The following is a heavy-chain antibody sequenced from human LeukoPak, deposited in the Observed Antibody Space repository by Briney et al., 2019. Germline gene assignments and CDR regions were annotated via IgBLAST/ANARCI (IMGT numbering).Heavy chain of an antibody. CDR1: RFNFSNYG. V-gene: IGHV3-33*01. CDR2: IWYDGGNK. J-gene: IGHJ4*02. CDR3: ARDRKGPFDY. Sequence: GGSLRLSCAASRFNFSNYGMHWVRQAPGKGLEWVAVIWYDGGNKYYGDSVKGRFTISRDNSKNTVYLQMNSLRAEDTAIYYCARDRKGPFDYWGQGTLVTVSS.